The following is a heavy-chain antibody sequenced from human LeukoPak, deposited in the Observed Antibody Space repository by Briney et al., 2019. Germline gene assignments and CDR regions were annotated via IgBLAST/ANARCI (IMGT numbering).Heavy chain of an antibody. J-gene: IGHJ4*02. D-gene: IGHD3-3*01. Sequence: APVKVSCKVSGYTLTELSMHWVRQAPGKGREGMGGFDPEDGETIYAQKFQGRVTITEDTSTDTAYMELSSLRSEDTAVYYCATNPGSHWGWNLLRLDYWGQGTLVTVSS. CDR2: FDPEDGET. CDR1: GYTLTELS. CDR3: ATNPGSHWGWNLLRLDY. V-gene: IGHV1-24*01.